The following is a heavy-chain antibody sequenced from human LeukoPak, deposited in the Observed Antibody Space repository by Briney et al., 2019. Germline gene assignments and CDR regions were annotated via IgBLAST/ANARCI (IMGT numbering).Heavy chain of an antibody. D-gene: IGHD1-26*01. CDR3: AGEPSGTFFNWFDP. J-gene: IGHJ5*02. V-gene: IGHV4-34*01. Sequence: PSETLSLTCAVYGGSFSGYYWSWIRQPPGKGLEWIGEINHSGSTNYNPSLKSRVTISVDTSKNQFSLKLRSVTAADTAMYYCAGEPSGTFFNWFDPWGQGTLVTVSS. CDR2: INHSGST. CDR1: GGSFSGYY.